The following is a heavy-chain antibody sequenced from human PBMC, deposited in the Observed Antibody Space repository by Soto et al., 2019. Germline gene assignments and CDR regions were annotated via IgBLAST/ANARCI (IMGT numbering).Heavy chain of an antibody. V-gene: IGHV3-23*01. D-gene: IGHD6-19*01. CDR3: AKDKMEQWLVGGYFDY. CDR2: IIDDGGRA. J-gene: IGHJ4*02. Sequence: EVQLLESGGGLIQPGGSLRLSCSASGFTFNRYAMGWVRQAPGKGLEWVSAIIDDGGRAYYADSVKGRFTISRDNFKNTLSLQMNSLRAEDTAVYYFAKDKMEQWLVGGYFDYWGQGTKVTVSS. CDR1: GFTFNRYA.